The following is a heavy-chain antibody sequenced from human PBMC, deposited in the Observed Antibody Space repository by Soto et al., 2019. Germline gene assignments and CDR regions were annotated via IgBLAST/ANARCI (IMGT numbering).Heavy chain of an antibody. V-gene: IGHV4-34*01. J-gene: IGHJ4*02. D-gene: IGHD6-13*01. CDR2: INHSGST. CDR1: GGSFSGYY. CDR3: ARTHSSSWYPFDY. Sequence: QVQLQQWGAGLLKPSETLSLTCAVYGGSFSGYYWSWIRQPPGKGLEWIGEINHSGSTNYNPSLKSRVTISVDTSKNQFSLKLSSVTAADTAVYYCARTHSSSWYPFDYWGQGTLVTVSS.